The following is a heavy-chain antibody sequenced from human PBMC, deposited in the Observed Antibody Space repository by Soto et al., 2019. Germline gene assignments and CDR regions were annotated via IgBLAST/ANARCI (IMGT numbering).Heavy chain of an antibody. J-gene: IGHJ5*02. D-gene: IGHD3-10*01. V-gene: IGHV1-69*01. Sequence: QVQLVQSGAEVKKPGSSVKVSYKASGGTLSSYAISWVRQAPGQGLEWMGGIIPIFGTANYAQKFQGRVTITADESTSTAYMELSSLRSEDTAVYYCARAYYGSGNWFDPWGQGTLVTVSS. CDR3: ARAYYGSGNWFDP. CDR1: GGTLSSYA. CDR2: IIPIFGTA.